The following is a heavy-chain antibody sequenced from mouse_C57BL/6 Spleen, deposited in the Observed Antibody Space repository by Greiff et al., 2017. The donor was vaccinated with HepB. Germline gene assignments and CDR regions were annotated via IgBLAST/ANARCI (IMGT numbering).Heavy chain of an antibody. CDR1: GYTFTDYE. CDR2: IDPETGGT. J-gene: IGHJ3*01. D-gene: IGHD1-1*01. CDR3: TRSNYYGSSRAWFAY. Sequence: QVQLQQSGAELVRPGASVTLSCKASGYTFTDYEMHWVKQTPVHGLEWIGAIDPETGGTAYNQKFKGKAILTADKSSSTAYMELRSLTSEDSAVYYGTRSNYYGSSRAWFAYWGQGTLVTVSA. V-gene: IGHV1-15*01.